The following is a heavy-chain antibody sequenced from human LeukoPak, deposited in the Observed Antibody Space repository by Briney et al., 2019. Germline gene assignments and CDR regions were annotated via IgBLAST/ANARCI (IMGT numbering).Heavy chain of an antibody. D-gene: IGHD3-22*01. V-gene: IGHV3-23*01. CDR1: GFTFSSYA. J-gene: IGHJ4*02. Sequence: GGSLRLSCAASGFTFSSYAMSWVRQAPGKGLEWVSGISGSGGSTYYADSVKGQFTISKDNSKNTLYLQMNNLRAEDTALYYCAKGRYDSSGPANTFDDWGQGILVTVSS. CDR2: ISGSGGST. CDR3: AKGRYDSSGPANTFDD.